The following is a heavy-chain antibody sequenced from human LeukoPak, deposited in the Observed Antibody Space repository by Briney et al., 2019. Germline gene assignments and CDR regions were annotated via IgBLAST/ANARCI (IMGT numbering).Heavy chain of an antibody. D-gene: IGHD6-19*01. Sequence: GGTQRLSCAASGFTFSNYGMNWVRQAPGKGLEWASGITGNGGTTYYADSVKGRFTISRDISKNMVYLQMNSLRADDTAVYYCARDDTSGGYYEFGYWGQGTLVTVSS. CDR2: ITGNGGTT. CDR1: GFTFSNYG. V-gene: IGHV3-23*01. CDR3: ARDDTSGGYYEFGY. J-gene: IGHJ4*02.